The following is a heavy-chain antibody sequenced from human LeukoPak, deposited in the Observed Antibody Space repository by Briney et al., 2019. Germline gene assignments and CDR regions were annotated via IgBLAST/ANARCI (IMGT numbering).Heavy chain of an antibody. Sequence: SETLSLNCTLYADSLNDYYWGWIRQPPGKGLEWIGEINHSGGTIRNPSLWRRLTLSIDTSKNKLYLQLTSVTAADTGVYFCARVSDFMISFGGLISYFDFWGPGALVTVSS. D-gene: IGHD3-16*02. CDR2: INHSGGT. CDR3: ARVSDFMISFGGLISYFDF. CDR1: ADSLNDYY. J-gene: IGHJ4*02. V-gene: IGHV4-34*01.